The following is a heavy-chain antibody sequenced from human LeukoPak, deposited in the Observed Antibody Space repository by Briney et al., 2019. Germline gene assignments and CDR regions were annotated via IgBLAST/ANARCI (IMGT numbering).Heavy chain of an antibody. CDR2: ISAYNGNT. D-gene: IGHD3-22*01. CDR1: VYTFTRYS. V-gene: IGHV1-18*01. CDR3: ARADSSGTPNLS. Sequence: ASVKVSCKASVYTFTRYSISWVRQAPGQGLEWMGWISAYNGNTNDAQKLQGRVTTITDTSTSTAYMEQRSLRSDDTAVYYCARADSSGTPNLSWGQGTLVTVSS. J-gene: IGHJ4*02.